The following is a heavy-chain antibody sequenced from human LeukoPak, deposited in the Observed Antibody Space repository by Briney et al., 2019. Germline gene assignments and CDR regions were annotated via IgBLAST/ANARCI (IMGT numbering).Heavy chain of an antibody. Sequence: ASVKVSCKASGYTFTSYYMHWVRQAPGQGLEWMGIINPSGGSTSYAQKFQGRVTITRNTSISTAYMELSSLRSEDTAVYYCARGNYDFWSGWGGYNWFDPWGQGTLVTVSS. V-gene: IGHV1-46*01. CDR1: GYTFTSYY. J-gene: IGHJ5*02. CDR2: INPSGGST. D-gene: IGHD3-3*01. CDR3: ARGNYDFWSGWGGYNWFDP.